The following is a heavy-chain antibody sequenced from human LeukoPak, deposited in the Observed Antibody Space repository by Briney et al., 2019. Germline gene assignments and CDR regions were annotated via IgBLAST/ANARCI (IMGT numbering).Heavy chain of an antibody. Sequence: GGSLRLSCAASGFTFSTYTINWVRQAPGKGLEWVSSISSSSSYIYYADSVKGRFTVSRDNAKNSLSLQMNSLRAEDTAVYYCARESLRFGGLFDYWGQGTLITVSS. D-gene: IGHD3-10*01. CDR3: ARESLRFGGLFDY. V-gene: IGHV3-21*01. CDR1: GFTFSTYT. CDR2: ISSSSSYI. J-gene: IGHJ4*02.